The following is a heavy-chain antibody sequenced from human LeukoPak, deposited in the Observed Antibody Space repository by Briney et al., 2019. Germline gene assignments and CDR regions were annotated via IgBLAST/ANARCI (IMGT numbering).Heavy chain of an antibody. V-gene: IGHV4-4*07. D-gene: IGHD4-17*01. CDR1: GGSISSYY. J-gene: IGHJ4*02. CDR3: ARDLGDYAEYFDY. Sequence: PSETLSLTRTVSGGSISSYYWSLIRQPAGKGLEWIGRIYTSGSTNYNPSLKSRVTMSVDTSKNQFSLKLSSVTAADTAVYYCARDLGDYAEYFDYWGQGTLVTVSS. CDR2: IYTSGST.